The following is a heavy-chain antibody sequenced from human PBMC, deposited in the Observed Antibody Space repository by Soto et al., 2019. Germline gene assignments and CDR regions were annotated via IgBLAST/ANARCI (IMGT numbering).Heavy chain of an antibody. CDR1: GFSLSTSGVG. D-gene: IGHD3-10*01. Sequence: QITLKESGPTLVKPTQTLTLTCTFSGFSLSTSGVGVGWIRQPPGKALEWLALIYWDDDKRYSPSLKSRLTIXXXTXXNQVVLTLTNMDPVDTATYYCAHRRSYGSGSYFDSWGQGTLVTVSS. CDR3: AHRRSYGSGSYFDS. J-gene: IGHJ4*02. CDR2: IYWDDDK. V-gene: IGHV2-5*02.